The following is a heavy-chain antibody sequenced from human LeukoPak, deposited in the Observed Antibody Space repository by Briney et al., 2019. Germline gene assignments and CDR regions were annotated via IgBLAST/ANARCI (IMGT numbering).Heavy chain of an antibody. J-gene: IGHJ4*02. CDR2: IPFDGGNR. CDR3: AREWTYSSGWSTSGY. V-gene: IGHV3-30*04. Sequence: GSSLRLSCEASKFTFSDYAMHWVRQAPGKGLEWVALIPFDGGNRYYADSVKGRFTISRDNSKNTLYLQMNSLRAEDTALYYCAREWTYSSGWSTSGYWGQGTLVTVSS. CDR1: KFTFSDYA. D-gene: IGHD6-19*01.